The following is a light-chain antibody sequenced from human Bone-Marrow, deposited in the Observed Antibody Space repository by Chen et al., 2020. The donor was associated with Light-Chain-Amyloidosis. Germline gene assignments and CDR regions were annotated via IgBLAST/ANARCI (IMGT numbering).Light chain of an antibody. CDR2: LGS. V-gene: IGKV2-28*01. CDR3: MQALQSVT. J-gene: IGKJ5*01. CDR1: QSLLQANGYNY. Sequence: DMVMTQSPLSLPVTPGEPASISCRSSQSLLQANGYNYLDWYLQKPGQSPQLLIYLGSNRASGVPDRFSGSGSGTDFTLKISRVEAEDVGVYYCMQALQSVTFGQGTRLEI.